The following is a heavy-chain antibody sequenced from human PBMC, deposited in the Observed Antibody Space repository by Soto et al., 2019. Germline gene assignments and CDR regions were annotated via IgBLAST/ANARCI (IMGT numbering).Heavy chain of an antibody. J-gene: IGHJ4*02. Sequence: GGSLRLSCAASGFTFSNAWMSWVRQAPGKGLEWVGRIKSKTDGGTTDYAAPVKGRFTISRDDSKNTLYLQMNSLKTEDTAVYYCTTEVVGVVAATPDYWGQGTLVTVSS. V-gene: IGHV3-15*01. CDR1: GFTFSNAW. CDR3: TTEVVGVVAATPDY. CDR2: IKSKTDGGTT. D-gene: IGHD2-15*01.